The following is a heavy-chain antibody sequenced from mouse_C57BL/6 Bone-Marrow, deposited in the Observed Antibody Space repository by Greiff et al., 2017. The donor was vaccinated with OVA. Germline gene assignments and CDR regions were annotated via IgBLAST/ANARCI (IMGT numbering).Heavy chain of an antibody. CDR1: GYTFTDYD. CDR3: TRPYDCSSDDGYVDD. J-gene: IGHJ2*01. Sequence: VQLVESGAELVRPGASVTLSCKASGYTFTDYDMHWVKQTPVHGLEWIGAIDPETGGTAYNQKFKGKAILTAAKSSSTAYMELRSLTSEDSAVYYCTRPYDCSSDDGYVDDWGRGTTLTVSS. D-gene: IGHD1-1*01. V-gene: IGHV1-15*01. CDR2: IDPETGGT.